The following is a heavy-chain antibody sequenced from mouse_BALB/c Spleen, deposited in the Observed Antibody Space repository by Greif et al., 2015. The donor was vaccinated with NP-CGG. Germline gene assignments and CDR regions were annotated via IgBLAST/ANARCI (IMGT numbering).Heavy chain of an antibody. CDR3: ARGGLRLRSYAMDY. Sequence: VQLTQSGPELVKPGASVKISCKASGYSFTGYFMNWVMQSHGKSLEWIGRINPYNGDTFYNQKFKGKATLTVDKSPSTAHMELRSLVSEDSAVYYCARGGLRLRSYAMDYWGQGTSVTVSS. D-gene: IGHD1-2*01. CDR1: GYSFTGYF. V-gene: IGHV1-20*02. CDR2: INPYNGDT. J-gene: IGHJ4*01.